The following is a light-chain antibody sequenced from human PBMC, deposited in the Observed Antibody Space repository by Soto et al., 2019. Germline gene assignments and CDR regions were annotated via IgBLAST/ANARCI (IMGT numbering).Light chain of an antibody. CDR3: QQYGSSGT. Sequence: EIVLTQSPGTLSLSPGERATLSCRASQSVTNNYLNWFQQRSGQAPRLLIYSASGRATGIPDRFSGSGSGTDFTLTISDVQPEDFAVYYCQQYGSSGTFGQGTKVDIK. J-gene: IGKJ1*01. CDR2: SAS. V-gene: IGKV3-20*01. CDR1: QSVTNNY.